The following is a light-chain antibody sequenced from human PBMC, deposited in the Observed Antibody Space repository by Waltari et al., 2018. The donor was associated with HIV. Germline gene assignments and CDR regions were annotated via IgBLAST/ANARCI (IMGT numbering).Light chain of an antibody. CDR3: QSGGSSGSWV. Sequence: SNELTQTPPASVSPGQTARITCPGDALANHYTSWFQLTPGQAPVLVMYKDTERPSGIPERFSGSRSGTTVKLTISGVQAEDEADYYCQSGGSSGSWVFGGGTKLTVL. J-gene: IGLJ3*02. CDR1: ALANHY. V-gene: IGLV3-25*03. CDR2: KDT.